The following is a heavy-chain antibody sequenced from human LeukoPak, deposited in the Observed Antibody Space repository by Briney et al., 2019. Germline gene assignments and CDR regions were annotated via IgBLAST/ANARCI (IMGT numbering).Heavy chain of an antibody. V-gene: IGHV3-48*01. Sequence: PGGSLRLSCATSGFSFTDYPMNWVRQAPGKGLEWISNIRTTAEGAKYAYYADSVKGRVTISRDDGKNTLYLHMNSLRAEDTAVYYCAKFGVAAGTDYWYFDLWGRGTLVTVSS. CDR1: GFSFTDYP. J-gene: IGHJ2*01. CDR3: AKFGVAAGTDYWYFDL. CDR2: IRTTAEGAKYA. D-gene: IGHD6-19*01.